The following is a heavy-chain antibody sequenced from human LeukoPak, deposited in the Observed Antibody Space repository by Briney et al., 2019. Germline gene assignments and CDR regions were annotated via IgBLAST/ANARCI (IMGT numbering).Heavy chain of an antibody. CDR1: GGSISSSSYY. D-gene: IGHD1-26*01. J-gene: IGHJ5*02. Sequence: PSETLSLTCTVSGGSISSSSYYWGWIRQPPGKGLEWIGSIYYSGSTYYNPSLKSRVTISVDTSKNQFSLKLSSVTAADTAVYYCAREVYFSGIVGAGECWFDPWGQGTLVTVSS. CDR3: AREVYFSGIVGAGECWFDP. CDR2: IYYSGST. V-gene: IGHV4-39*07.